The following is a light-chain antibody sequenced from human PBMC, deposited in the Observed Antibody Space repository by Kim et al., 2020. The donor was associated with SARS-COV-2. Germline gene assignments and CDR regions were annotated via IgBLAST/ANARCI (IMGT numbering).Light chain of an antibody. CDR1: HDISNF. CDR2: GAS. V-gene: IGKV1-33*01. CDR3: QQYDSYPFT. J-gene: IGKJ4*01. Sequence: DIRMTQSPSSLSASVGDRVTITCQASHDISNFLSWYQQKPGKAPKLLIFGASDLDVGVPSRFSGSGSGTHFSFTITSLQPDYFATYYCQQYDSYPFTFGGGTKVDIK.